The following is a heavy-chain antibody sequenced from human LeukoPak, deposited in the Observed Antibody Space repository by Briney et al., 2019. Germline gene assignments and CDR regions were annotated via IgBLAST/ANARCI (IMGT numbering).Heavy chain of an antibody. CDR1: GGSVNSGTYY. Sequence: SETLSLTCAVSGGSVNSGTYYWSWIRQHPGKGLEWIGYIYYTGITNYNPPLKSRVTISVDTSKNQFSLNLKSVTAADTAVYYCATSQCGSDCYLAGDYWGQGTLVTVSS. V-gene: IGHV4-61*01. CDR2: IYYTGIT. D-gene: IGHD2-21*02. J-gene: IGHJ4*02. CDR3: ATSQCGSDCYLAGDY.